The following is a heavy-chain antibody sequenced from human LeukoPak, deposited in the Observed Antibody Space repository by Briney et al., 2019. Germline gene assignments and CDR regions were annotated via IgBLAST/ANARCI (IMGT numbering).Heavy chain of an antibody. CDR2: IYTSGST. CDR1: GGSISSYY. D-gene: IGHD3-10*01. V-gene: IGHV4-4*07. Sequence: SETLSLTCTVSGGSISSYYWSWIRQPAGKRLEWIGRIYTSGSTNYNPSLKSRVTMSVDTSMNQFSLKLSSVTAADTAVYYCARVRPLTMVRGDTPDAFDVWGQGTMVTVSS. CDR3: ARVRPLTMVRGDTPDAFDV. J-gene: IGHJ3*01.